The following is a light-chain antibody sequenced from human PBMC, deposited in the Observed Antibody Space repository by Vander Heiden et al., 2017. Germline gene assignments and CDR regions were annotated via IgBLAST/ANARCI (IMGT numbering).Light chain of an antibody. CDR3: RQRSNWPIT. CDR2: VAS. CDR1: QTVRTY. Sequence: IVLTQSPATLSLSPGERATLSCRASQTVRTYLVWYQQKPGQAPRLLIDVASKRATGIPARFSGSGSGTDFTLTISSLESEDFAVYYCRQRSNWPITFGGGTKVEIK. J-gene: IGKJ4*01. V-gene: IGKV3-11*01.